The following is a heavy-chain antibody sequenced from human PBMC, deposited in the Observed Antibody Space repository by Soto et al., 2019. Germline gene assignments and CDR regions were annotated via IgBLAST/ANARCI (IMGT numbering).Heavy chain of an antibody. CDR1: GGSISSGDYY. CDR3: ARVGLGELLAHGMDV. CDR2: IYYSGST. V-gene: IGHV4-30-4*01. J-gene: IGHJ6*02. D-gene: IGHD3-10*01. Sequence: TLSLTCTVSGGSISSGDYYWRRIRQPPGKGLEWIGYIYYSGSTYYNPSLKSRVTISVDTSKNQFSLKLSSVTAADTAVYYCARVGLGELLAHGMDVWGQGTTVTVSS.